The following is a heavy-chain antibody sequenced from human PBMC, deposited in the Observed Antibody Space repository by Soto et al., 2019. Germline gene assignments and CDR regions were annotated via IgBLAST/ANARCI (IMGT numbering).Heavy chain of an antibody. CDR1: GFPFSTYG. CDR3: ARGYGSTSPYFDF. CDR2: IWDDGSNK. V-gene: IGHV3-33*01. J-gene: IGHJ4*02. D-gene: IGHD6-6*01. Sequence: VGSLRLSCAASGFPFSTYGMHWVRQAPGKGLEWVAVIWDDGSNKYYADSVKGRFTISRDNSKDTLYLHMYSLRVEDTAVYYCARGYGSTSPYFDFWGQGTLVTVPS.